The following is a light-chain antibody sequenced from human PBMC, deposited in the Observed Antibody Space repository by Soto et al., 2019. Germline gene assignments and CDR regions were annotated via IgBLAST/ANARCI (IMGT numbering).Light chain of an antibody. J-gene: IGKJ1*01. V-gene: IGKV1-5*03. CDR2: KAS. Sequence: DIQMTQSPSTPSLSVAHTVTITCXASQSISSWLAWYQQKPGKAPKLLIYKASSLESGVPSRFSGSGSGTEFTLTISSLQPDDFATYYCQQYNSYSWTFGQGTKVDI. CDR1: QSISSW. CDR3: QQYNSYSWT.